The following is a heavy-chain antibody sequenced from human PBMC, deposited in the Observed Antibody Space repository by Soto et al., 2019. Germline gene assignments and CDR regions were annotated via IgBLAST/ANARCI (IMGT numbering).Heavy chain of an antibody. CDR3: ARGGLVVANWFDP. J-gene: IGHJ5*02. Sequence: ASVKVSCKTSGYTFSDNYLHWVRQAPGQGLEWIGWISPKSGGSNYARKFQGRVTMTRDTSISTVYMDLSSLISDDTAVYFCARGGLVVANWFDPWGQGTLVTVSS. CDR2: ISPKSGGS. V-gene: IGHV1-2*02. D-gene: IGHD2-15*01. CDR1: GYTFSDNY.